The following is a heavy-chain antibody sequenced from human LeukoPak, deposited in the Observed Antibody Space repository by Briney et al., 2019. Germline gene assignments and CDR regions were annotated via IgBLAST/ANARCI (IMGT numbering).Heavy chain of an antibody. CDR3: AKAGIDYDSSGYYYDYFDY. J-gene: IGHJ4*02. CDR2: IKQDGSEK. V-gene: IGHV3-7*01. D-gene: IGHD3-22*01. CDR1: GFTFSSYW. Sequence: GSSLRLSCAASGFTFSSYWMSWVRQAPGKGLEWVANIKQDGSEKYYVDSVKGRFTISRDNSKNTLYLQMNSLRAEDTAVYYCAKAGIDYDSSGYYYDYFDYWGQGTLVTVSS.